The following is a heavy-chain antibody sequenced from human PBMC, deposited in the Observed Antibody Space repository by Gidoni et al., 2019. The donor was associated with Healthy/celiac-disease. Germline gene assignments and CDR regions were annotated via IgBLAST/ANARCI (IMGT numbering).Heavy chain of an antibody. CDR1: GFTFSSSA. Sequence: EGQLLESGGGLVQPGGSLRLSCAASGFTFSSSAMSWVRQTPGKGLECVSAISGSGGSTYYADSVKGRFTISRYNSKNTLYLQMNSLRAEDTAVYYCAKGAQWLPDYWGQGTLVTVSS. CDR3: AKGAQWLPDY. CDR2: ISGSGGST. V-gene: IGHV3-23*01. J-gene: IGHJ4*02. D-gene: IGHD5-12*01.